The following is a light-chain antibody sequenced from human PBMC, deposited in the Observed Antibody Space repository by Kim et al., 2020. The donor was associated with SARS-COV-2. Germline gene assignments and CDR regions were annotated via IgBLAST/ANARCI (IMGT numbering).Light chain of an antibody. CDR1: QTIVYNSNNKNY. J-gene: IGKJ2*03. V-gene: IGKV4-1*01. CDR3: HQYYSSPPS. CDR2: WAS. Sequence: RATLNCKSSQTIVYNSNNKNYLAWYQQKPGQPPKGLIYWASTRESGVPDRFSGSGSGTDFTLTISSLQAEDVAVYYCHQYYSSPPSFGQGTKLEIK.